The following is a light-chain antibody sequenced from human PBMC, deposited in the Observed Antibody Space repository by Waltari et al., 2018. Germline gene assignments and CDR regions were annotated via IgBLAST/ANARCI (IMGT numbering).Light chain of an antibody. CDR2: RNN. J-gene: IGLJ2*01. V-gene: IGLV1-47*01. CDR1: STNIGSNY. CDR3: AAWDDSLSGPV. Sequence: QSVLTQPPSASGTPGQRVTISCSGSSTNIGSNYVYLYQQLPGTAPKLLIYRNNPRRSGITARFYGAKSGTSASLAISGRRSEEEADYYFAAWDDSLSGPVFGGGTKLTVL.